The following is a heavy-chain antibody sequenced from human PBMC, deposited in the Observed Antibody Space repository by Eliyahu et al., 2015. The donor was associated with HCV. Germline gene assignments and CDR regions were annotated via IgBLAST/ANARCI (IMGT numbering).Heavy chain of an antibody. Sequence: EVQLLESGGGLVQXGGSLXLSCAASGXXFSSYAXGWVRQAPGKGLEWVSAISGSGGSTYYADSVKGRFTISRDNSKNTLYLQMNSLRAEDTAVYYCAKGNHIVVVTASFDYWGQGTLVTVSS. D-gene: IGHD2-21*02. J-gene: IGHJ4*02. CDR1: GXXFSSYA. CDR2: ISGSGGST. V-gene: IGHV3-23*01. CDR3: AKGNHIVVVTASFDY.